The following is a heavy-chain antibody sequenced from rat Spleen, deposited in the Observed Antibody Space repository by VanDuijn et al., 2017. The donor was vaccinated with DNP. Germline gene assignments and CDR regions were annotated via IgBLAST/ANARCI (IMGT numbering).Heavy chain of an antibody. Sequence: EVQLVESGGGLVQPGRSLKLSCVASGFTFNNYWMTWIRQAPGKGLEWVASITNTGGSTYYSDSVKGRFTISRDNAKSTLYLQMNSLRSEDTATYYCTREAYYGEGTDFDYWGQGVMVTVSS. J-gene: IGHJ2*01. CDR2: ITNTGGST. CDR1: GFTFNNYW. V-gene: IGHV5-31*01. D-gene: IGHD1-11*01. CDR3: TREAYYGEGTDFDY.